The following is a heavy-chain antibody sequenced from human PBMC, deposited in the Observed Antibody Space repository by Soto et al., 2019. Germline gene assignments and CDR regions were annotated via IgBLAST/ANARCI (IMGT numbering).Heavy chain of an antibody. Sequence: QVQLVQSGAEVKKPGASVKVSCKASGYSFTDYYMHWLRQAPGQGLEWMAWTNTNTGGTNYGQDFQDWVTVTRDTSISTAYMELRVLKSGDTAIYYCARSNTPTVTAPSFDHWGQGTLVSVSS. CDR3: ARSNTPTVTAPSFDH. V-gene: IGHV1-2*04. D-gene: IGHD2-21*02. CDR2: TNTNTGGT. J-gene: IGHJ4*02. CDR1: GYSFTDYY.